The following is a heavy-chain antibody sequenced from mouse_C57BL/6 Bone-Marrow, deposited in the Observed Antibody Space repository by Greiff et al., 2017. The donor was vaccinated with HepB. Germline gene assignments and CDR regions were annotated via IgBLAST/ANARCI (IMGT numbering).Heavy chain of an antibody. CDR2: ISPYYGDA. Sequence: QVQLQQSGAELVRPGVSVKISCKASGYTFTGYCMHWVKQSPGKSLEWIGVISPYYGDASYNEKFKDKATLTVDKSSSTAYMELSRLTSEDSAVYYCANYYGSNYCYFDVWGTGTMVTVSS. V-gene: IGHV1-67*01. D-gene: IGHD1-1*01. J-gene: IGHJ1*03. CDR1: GYTFTGYC. CDR3: ANYYGSNYCYFDV.